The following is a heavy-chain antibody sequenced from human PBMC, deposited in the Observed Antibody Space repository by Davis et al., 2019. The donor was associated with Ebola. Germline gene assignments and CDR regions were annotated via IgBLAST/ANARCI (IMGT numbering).Heavy chain of an antibody. V-gene: IGHV3-73*01. CDR3: AYGGNSGY. CDR1: GFTFSSYS. D-gene: IGHD4-23*01. J-gene: IGHJ4*02. Sequence: GESLKISCAASGFTFSSYSMNWVRQASGKGLEWVGRIRSKANSYATAYAASVKGRFTISRDDSKNTSYLQMNSLKTEDTAVYYCAYGGNSGYWGQGTLVTVSS. CDR2: IRSKANSYAT.